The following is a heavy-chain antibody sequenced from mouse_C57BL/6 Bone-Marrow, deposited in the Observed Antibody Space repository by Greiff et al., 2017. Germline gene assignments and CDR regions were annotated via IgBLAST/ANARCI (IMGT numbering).Heavy chain of an antibody. CDR1: GYTFTSYW. CDR2: IDPSYSYN. D-gene: IGHD1-1*01. Sequence: QVQLQQPGAELVRPGTSVKLSCKASGYTFTSYWMHWVKQRPGQGLDWIGVIDPSYSYNNYNQKFKGKATLTRDTSSITAYMQLSSLTSEDSAVYYCARFYGSSGYWGQGTTLTVSS. J-gene: IGHJ2*01. V-gene: IGHV1-59*01. CDR3: ARFYGSSGY.